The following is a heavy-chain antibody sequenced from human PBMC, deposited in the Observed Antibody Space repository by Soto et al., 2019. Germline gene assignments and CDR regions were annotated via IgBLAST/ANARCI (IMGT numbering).Heavy chain of an antibody. CDR1: GFTLSSYA. CDR3: ARGSFGQGGTHDY. CDR2: IYYDGSNK. J-gene: IGHJ4*02. Sequence: QVQLVESGGGVVQPGRSLRLSCAASGFTLSSYAMYWVRQASGKGLEWVAVIYYDGSNKYYTDSVKGRFTISRDNSKNPQYLEMNFMRAEHTAVFDCARGSFGQGGTHDYWGQGTLVNVST. V-gene: IGHV3-30-3*01. D-gene: IGHD2-15*01.